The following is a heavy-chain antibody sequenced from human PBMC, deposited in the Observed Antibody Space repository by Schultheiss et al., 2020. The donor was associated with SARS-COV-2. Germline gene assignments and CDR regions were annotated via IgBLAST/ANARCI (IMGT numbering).Heavy chain of an antibody. J-gene: IGHJ4*02. Sequence: SETLSLTCAVYGGSFSGYYWSWIRQPPGKGLEWIGYVYYNGSANHNPSLKSRVTISVDTSKNQFSLKLSSVTAADTAVYYCARGGSSSSTFFDYWGQGTLVTVSS. V-gene: IGHV4-59*12. CDR2: VYYNGSA. CDR3: ARGGSSSSTFFDY. D-gene: IGHD6-13*01. CDR1: GGSFSGYY.